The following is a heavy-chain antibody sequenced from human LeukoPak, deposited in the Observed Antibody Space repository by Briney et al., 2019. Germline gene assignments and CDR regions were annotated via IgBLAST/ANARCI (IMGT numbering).Heavy chain of an antibody. CDR2: ISYDGSNK. CDR1: GFTFSSYA. D-gene: IGHD6-6*01. CDR3: AKDWYSSSSGNYYYYMDV. J-gene: IGHJ6*03. V-gene: IGHV3-30-3*01. Sequence: QAGGSLRLSCAASGFTFSSYAMHWVRQAPGKGLEWVAVISYDGSNKYYADSVKGRFTISRDNSKNTLYLQMNSLRAEDTAVYYCAKDWYSSSSGNYYYYMDVWGKGTTVTVSS.